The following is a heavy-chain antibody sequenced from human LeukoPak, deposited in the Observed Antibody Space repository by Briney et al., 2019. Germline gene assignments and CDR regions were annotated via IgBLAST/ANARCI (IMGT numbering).Heavy chain of an antibody. Sequence: ASVKVSCKASGYAFTGYYMHWVRQAPGQGLEWMGWINPNSGGTNYAQKYQGRVTMTRNTSTSTAYMELSSLRSEDTAVYYCARERYGPASGKYHYYMDVWGKGTTVTISS. CDR1: GYAFTGYY. CDR3: ARERYGPASGKYHYYMDV. J-gene: IGHJ6*03. D-gene: IGHD3-3*01. CDR2: INPNSGGT. V-gene: IGHV1-2*02.